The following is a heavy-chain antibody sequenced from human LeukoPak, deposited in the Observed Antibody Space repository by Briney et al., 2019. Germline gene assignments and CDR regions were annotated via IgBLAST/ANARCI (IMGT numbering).Heavy chain of an antibody. D-gene: IGHD6-25*01. J-gene: IGHJ4*02. Sequence: PSETLSLTCAVYGGSFNGYYWSWIRQPPGKGLEWIGYIYYSGSTNYNPSLKSRVTISVDTSKNQFSLKLSSVTAADTAVYYCARERQRRFDYWGQGTLVTVSS. CDR3: ARERQRRFDY. CDR1: GGSFNGYY. CDR2: IYYSGST. V-gene: IGHV4-59*01.